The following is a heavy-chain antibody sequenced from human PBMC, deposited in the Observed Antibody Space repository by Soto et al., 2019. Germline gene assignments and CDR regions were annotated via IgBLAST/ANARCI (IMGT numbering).Heavy chain of an antibody. V-gene: IGHV3-33*01. CDR3: ARESEDLTSNFDY. Sequence: WGSLRLSCTTSGFTFSTYGIRCVRHSPGKGLEWVATIWYHGNTYYYKDSIKGRFTVSRDNAKNSVYLDMNSLSAEDTAVYYCARESEDLTSNFDYWGQGTLVTVSS. CDR1: GFTFSTYG. J-gene: IGHJ4*02. CDR2: IWYHGNTY.